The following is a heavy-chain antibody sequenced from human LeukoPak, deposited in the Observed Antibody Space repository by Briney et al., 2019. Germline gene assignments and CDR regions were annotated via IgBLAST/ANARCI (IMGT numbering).Heavy chain of an antibody. CDR2: ISYDGSNK. J-gene: IGHJ5*02. CDR3: AKVSGNYAINWFGP. Sequence: GGSLRLSCAASGFTFSSYGMHWVRQAPGKGLEWVAVISYDGSNKYYADSVKGRFTISRDNSKNTLYLQMNSLRAEDTAVYYCAKVSGNYAINWFGPWGQGTLVTVSS. D-gene: IGHD4-11*01. V-gene: IGHV3-30*18. CDR1: GFTFSSYG.